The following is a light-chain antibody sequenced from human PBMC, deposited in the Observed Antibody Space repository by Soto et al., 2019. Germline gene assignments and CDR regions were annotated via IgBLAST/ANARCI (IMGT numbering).Light chain of an antibody. CDR1: NTNIGAGYD. Sequence: QAVVTQPPSVSGAPGQRVSISCTGTNTNIGAGYDVNWYQLLPGTAPKLLIYANINRPSGVPDRFSGSKSGASAFLVITGLRAEDEADYYCQSYDSSLSAWKVFGGGTKLTVL. J-gene: IGLJ3*02. V-gene: IGLV1-40*03. CDR3: QSYDSSLSAWKV. CDR2: ANI.